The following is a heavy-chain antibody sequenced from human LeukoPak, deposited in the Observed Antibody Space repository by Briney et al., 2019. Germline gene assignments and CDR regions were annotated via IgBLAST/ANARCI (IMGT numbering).Heavy chain of an antibody. D-gene: IGHD4-17*01. J-gene: IGHJ6*02. CDR2: INAGNGNT. CDR1: RDTFSSYD. V-gene: IGHV1-3*01. Sequence: ASVKVSCKASRDTFSSYDINWVRQAPGQRLEWMGWINAGNGNTKYSQKFQGRVTITRDTSASTAYMELSSLRSEDTAVYYCARTLYGDYGYYYYGMDVWGQGTTVTVSS. CDR3: ARTLYGDYGYYYYGMDV.